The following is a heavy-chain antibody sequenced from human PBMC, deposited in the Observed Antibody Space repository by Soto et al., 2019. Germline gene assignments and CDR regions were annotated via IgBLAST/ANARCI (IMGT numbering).Heavy chain of an antibody. CDR1: GFTFSSYG. CDR3: ARDYGSGRLDY. D-gene: IGHD3-10*01. J-gene: IGHJ4*02. CDR2: IWYDGSNK. V-gene: IGHV3-33*01. Sequence: QVQLVESGGGVVQPGRSLRLSCAASGFTFSSYGMHWVRQAPGKGLEWVAVIWYDGSNKYYADSVKGRFTISRDNSKNTLYLQMNSLRAEDTAVYYCARDYGSGRLDYWGQGTLVTVSS.